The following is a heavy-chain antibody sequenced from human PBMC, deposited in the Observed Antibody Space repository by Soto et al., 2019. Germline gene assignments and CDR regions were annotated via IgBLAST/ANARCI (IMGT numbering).Heavy chain of an antibody. V-gene: IGHV4-31*03. CDR1: GGSISSGGYY. D-gene: IGHD3-3*01. J-gene: IGHJ4*02. CDR3: ARVGITIFGVVTHFDY. CDR2: IYYSGST. Sequence: QVQLQESGPGLVKPSQTLSLTCTVSGGSISSGGYYWSWIRQHPGKGLEWMGYIYYSGSTYYNPSLKMRVTISVDTYKNQFSLKLSSVTAADTAVYYCARVGITIFGVVTHFDYWGRGTLVTVSS.